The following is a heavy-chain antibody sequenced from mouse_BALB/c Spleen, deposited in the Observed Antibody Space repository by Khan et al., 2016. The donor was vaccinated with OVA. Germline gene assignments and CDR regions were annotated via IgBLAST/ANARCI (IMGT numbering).Heavy chain of an antibody. J-gene: IGHJ4*01. D-gene: IGHD2-10*01. CDR2: IWSDGST. CDR1: GFSLTNYG. Sequence: QVQLKQSGPGLVAPSQSLSITCTISGFSLTNYGVHWVRQPPGKGLEWLVVIWSDGSTTYNSALNSRLTTSKDNSESQVFLKMNSLQTDDTAMYFCARQPYYHYDIMDYWGQGTSVTVSS. V-gene: IGHV2-6-1*01. CDR3: ARQPYYHYDIMDY.